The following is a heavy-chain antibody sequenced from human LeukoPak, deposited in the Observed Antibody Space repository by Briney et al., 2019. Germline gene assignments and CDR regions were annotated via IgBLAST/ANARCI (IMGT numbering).Heavy chain of an antibody. CDR3: ARDGGGSGSYSLLDY. CDR2: IWYDGSNK. V-gene: IGHV3-33*01. J-gene: IGHJ4*02. D-gene: IGHD1-26*01. Sequence: GGSLRLSCAASGFTFSSYGMHWVRQAPGKGLEWVAVIWYDGSNKHYADPVKGRFTISRDNSKNTLYLQMNSLRAEDTAVYYCARDGGGSGSYSLLDYWGQGTLVTVSS. CDR1: GFTFSSYG.